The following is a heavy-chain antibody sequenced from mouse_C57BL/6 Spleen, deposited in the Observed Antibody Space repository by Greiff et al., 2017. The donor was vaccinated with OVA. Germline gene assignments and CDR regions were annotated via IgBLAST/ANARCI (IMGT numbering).Heavy chain of an antibody. J-gene: IGHJ2*01. Sequence: QVQLQQSGAELVRPGTSVKVSCQASGYAFTNYLIEWVKQRPGQGLEWIGVINPGSGGTNYNEKFKGKATLTADKSSSTAYMQLSSLTSEDSAVYFCARTLGYYFDYWGQGTTLTVSS. CDR2: INPGSGGT. D-gene: IGHD3-3*01. CDR1: GYAFTNYL. V-gene: IGHV1-54*01. CDR3: ARTLGYYFDY.